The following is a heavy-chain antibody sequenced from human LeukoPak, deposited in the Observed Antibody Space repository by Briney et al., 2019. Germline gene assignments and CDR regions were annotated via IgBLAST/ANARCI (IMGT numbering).Heavy chain of an antibody. CDR1: GGSFSSHY. J-gene: IGHJ4*02. Sequence: SETLSLTCTVSGGSFSSHYWSWIRQPPGKGLEWIGYIFYIGSTNSNPSLKSRVSISVDTSKNQFSLNLTSVTAVDTAVYYCAVGLAADGCFDFWGQGTLVTVSS. D-gene: IGHD6-13*01. V-gene: IGHV4-59*11. CDR2: IFYIGST. CDR3: AVGLAADGCFDF.